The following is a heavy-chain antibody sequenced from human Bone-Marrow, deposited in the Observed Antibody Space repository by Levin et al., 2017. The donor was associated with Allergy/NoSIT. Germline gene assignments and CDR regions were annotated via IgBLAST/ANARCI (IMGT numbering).Heavy chain of an antibody. Sequence: GGSLRLSCAASGFTFSSYAMHWVRQAPGKGLEWVTFISNDGSKKYYADSVKGRFTISRDDPKNTLSLQMDSLKPEDTAVYYCARDYWSVGSCSYIGTDSWGQGTLVTVSS. CDR2: ISNDGSKK. J-gene: IGHJ4*02. V-gene: IGHV3-30-3*01. D-gene: IGHD2-15*01. CDR3: ARDYWSVGSCSYIGTDS. CDR1: GFTFSSYA.